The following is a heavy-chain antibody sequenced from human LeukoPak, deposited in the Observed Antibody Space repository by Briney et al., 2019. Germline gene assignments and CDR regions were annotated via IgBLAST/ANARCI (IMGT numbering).Heavy chain of an antibody. Sequence: PSQTLSLTCTISGGSISSGGYYWSWIRQPPGKGLEWIGYIYHSGSTYYNPSLKSRVTISVDRSKNQFSLKLSSVTAADTAVYYCARVPSVAAAGDYFDYWGQGTLVTVSS. CDR2: IYHSGST. J-gene: IGHJ4*02. CDR1: GGSISSGGYY. D-gene: IGHD6-13*01. CDR3: ARVPSVAAAGDYFDY. V-gene: IGHV4-30-2*01.